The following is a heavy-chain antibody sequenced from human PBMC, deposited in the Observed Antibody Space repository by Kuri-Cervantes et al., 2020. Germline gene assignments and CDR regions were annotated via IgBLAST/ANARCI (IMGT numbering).Heavy chain of an antibody. J-gene: IGHJ6*02. D-gene: IGHD3-10*01. CDR2: IIPIFGTA. CDR3: ATDRLWFGELVGYYYGMDV. Sequence: SVKVSCKASGGTFSSYAISWVRQAPGQGLEWMGGIIPIFGTANYAQKFQGRVTITADESTSTVYMELSSLRSEDTAVYYCATDRLWFGELVGYYYGMDVWGQGTTVTVSS. V-gene: IGHV1-69*13. CDR1: GGTFSSYA.